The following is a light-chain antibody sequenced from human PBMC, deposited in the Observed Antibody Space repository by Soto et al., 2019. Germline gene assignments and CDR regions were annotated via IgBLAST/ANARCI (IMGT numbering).Light chain of an antibody. Sequence: DIVLTQSPGTLSLSPGERATLSCRASQSVSSNYLAWYQQKPGQAPRLLIYGASSRATGIPDRFSDSGSGTDFTLTISRLEPEDFAVYYCQQYGSTPRTFGQGTKLEIK. CDR2: GAS. J-gene: IGKJ2*01. CDR3: QQYGSTPRT. CDR1: QSVSSNY. V-gene: IGKV3-20*01.